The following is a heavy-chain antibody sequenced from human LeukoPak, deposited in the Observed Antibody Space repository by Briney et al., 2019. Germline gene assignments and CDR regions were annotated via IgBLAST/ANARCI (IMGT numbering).Heavy chain of an antibody. J-gene: IGHJ4*02. Sequence: PGGSLRLSCAASGFTFSSYSMNWVRQAPGKGLEWVSVIYSGGSTYYADSVKGRFTISRDNSKNTLYLQMNSLRAEDTAVYYCAREGPGLGDHYFDCWGQGTLVTVSS. CDR1: GFTFSSYS. D-gene: IGHD3-16*01. CDR2: IYSGGST. V-gene: IGHV3-66*01. CDR3: AREGPGLGDHYFDC.